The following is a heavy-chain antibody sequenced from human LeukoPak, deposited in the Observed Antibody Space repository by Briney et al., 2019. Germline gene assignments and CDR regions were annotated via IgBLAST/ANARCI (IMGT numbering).Heavy chain of an antibody. V-gene: IGHV4-59*01. CDR3: ATESRSFGHFDY. CDR1: GGSISGYY. CDR2: IYYSGST. D-gene: IGHD3-10*01. Sequence: SETLSLTCTVSGGSISGYYWTWIRLPPGRGLEWIGYIYYSGSTTYNPSLKSRVTISVDTSKNQFSLKLSSVTAADTAVYYCATESRSFGHFDYRGQGTLVTVSS. J-gene: IGHJ4*02.